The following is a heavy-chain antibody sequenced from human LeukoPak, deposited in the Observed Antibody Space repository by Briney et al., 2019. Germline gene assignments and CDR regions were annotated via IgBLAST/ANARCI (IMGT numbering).Heavy chain of an antibody. D-gene: IGHD6-19*01. CDR3: ARNPPTYSSRWNLPTYYFDY. CDR2: ISSSGSTI. Sequence: PGXXLXLSCAAXGFTFSSYEMNWVRQAPGKGLEWVSYISSSGSTIYYADSVKGRFNISRDNAKKSVYVQMNSQRAEDTAVYYCARNPPTYSSRWNLPTYYFDYWGQGTLVTVS. J-gene: IGHJ4*02. CDR1: GFTFSSYE. V-gene: IGHV3-48*03.